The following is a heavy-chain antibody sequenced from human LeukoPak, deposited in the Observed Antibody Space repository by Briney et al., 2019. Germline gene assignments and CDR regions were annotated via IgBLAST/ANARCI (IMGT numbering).Heavy chain of an antibody. CDR2: IRYDGSNK. D-gene: IGHD3-22*01. CDR3: ARPGDSSDAFDI. J-gene: IGHJ3*02. CDR1: GLTFSSYG. Sequence: SGGSLRLSCAASGLTFSSYGMHWVRQAPGKGLEWVAFIRYDGSNKYYADSVKGRFTISRDNSKNTLYLQMNSLRAEDTAVYYCARPGDSSDAFDIWGQGTMVTVSS. V-gene: IGHV3-30*02.